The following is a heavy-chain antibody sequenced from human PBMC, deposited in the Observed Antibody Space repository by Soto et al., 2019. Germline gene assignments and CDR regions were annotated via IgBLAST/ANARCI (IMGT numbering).Heavy chain of an antibody. CDR1: GGSISSYY. Sequence: QVQLQESGPGLVKPSETLSLTCTVSGGSISSYYWSWIRQPPGKGLEWIGYIYYSWSTNYNPSLKSRVTVSVDTSKNQFSLKLSSVTAADTAVYYCARVGMVRGVLSLRYYFDYWGQGTLVTVSS. V-gene: IGHV4-59*01. J-gene: IGHJ4*02. CDR3: ARVGMVRGVLSLRYYFDY. CDR2: IYYSWST. D-gene: IGHD3-10*01.